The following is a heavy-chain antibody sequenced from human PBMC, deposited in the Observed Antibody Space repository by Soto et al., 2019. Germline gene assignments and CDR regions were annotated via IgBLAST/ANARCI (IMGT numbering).Heavy chain of an antibody. J-gene: IGHJ4*02. CDR2: MNPNSGNT. CDR1: GYTFTNYD. V-gene: IGHV1-8*01. D-gene: IGHD3-16*01. Sequence: QVHLVQSGAVVRKPGASVKVSCKTSGYTFTNYDVNWVRQATGQGLEWMGWMNPNSGNTGYAQKFQGRVTMTRNTSTSTAYMELSSLRSEDTAVYYCAREAYYYDFWGQGTLVTVSS. CDR3: AREAYYYDF.